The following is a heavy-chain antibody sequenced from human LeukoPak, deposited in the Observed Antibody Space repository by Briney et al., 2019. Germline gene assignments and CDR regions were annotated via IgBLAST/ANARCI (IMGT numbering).Heavy chain of an antibody. V-gene: IGHV5-51*01. J-gene: IGHJ5*02. D-gene: IGHD2-2*01. Sequence: GESLKISCKGSGYSFTSYWIGWVRQMPGKGLEWMGIIYPGDSDTRYSPSFQGQVTISADKSTNTAYLQWSSLKASDTAMYYCARERGYCSSTSCQNWFDPWGQGTLVTVSS. CDR2: IYPGDSDT. CDR3: ARERGYCSSTSCQNWFDP. CDR1: GYSFTSYW.